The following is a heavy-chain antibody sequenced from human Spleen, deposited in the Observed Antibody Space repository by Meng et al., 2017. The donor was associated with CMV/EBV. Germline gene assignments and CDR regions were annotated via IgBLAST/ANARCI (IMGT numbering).Heavy chain of an antibody. D-gene: IGHD3-3*01. J-gene: IGHJ4*02. CDR2: IKQDGSEK. V-gene: IGHV3-7*01. CDR1: GFTFSSYW. Sequence: GESLKISCAASGFTFSSYWMSWVRQAPGKGLEWVANIKQDGSEKYYVDSVKGRFTISRDNAKNSLYLQMNGLRAEDTAVYYCARVGRGYDFWSGYYVRECYFDYWGQGTLVTVSS. CDR3: ARVGRGYDFWSGYYVRECYFDY.